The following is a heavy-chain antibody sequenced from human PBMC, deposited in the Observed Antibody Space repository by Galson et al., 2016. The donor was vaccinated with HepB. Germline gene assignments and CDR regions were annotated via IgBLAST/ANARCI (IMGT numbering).Heavy chain of an antibody. D-gene: IGHD2-15*01. CDR1: GFPFSIYA. Sequence: SLRLSCAASGFPFSIYAMHWVRQAPGKGLEWVAVISYDGSQKYYADSVEGRITISRDNSKNTLFLQMYSLRVEETAVYYCGRGPRAITVAATGANLDNWGQGTLVTVSS. CDR3: GRGPRAITVAATGANLDN. V-gene: IGHV3-30*04. CDR2: ISYDGSQK. J-gene: IGHJ4*02.